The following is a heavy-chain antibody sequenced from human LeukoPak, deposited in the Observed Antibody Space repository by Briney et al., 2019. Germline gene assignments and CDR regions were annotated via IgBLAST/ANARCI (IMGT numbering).Heavy chain of an antibody. V-gene: IGHV1-2*02. J-gene: IGHJ5*02. CDR1: GYTFTGYY. CDR3: ASPYCSSTSCYDWFDP. Sequence: ASVKVSCKASGYTFTGYYMHWVGQAPGQGLEWMGWINPNSGGTNYAQKFQGRVTMTRDTSISTAYMELSRLRSDDTAVYYCASPYCSSTSCYDWFDPWGQGTLVTVSS. CDR2: INPNSGGT. D-gene: IGHD2-2*01.